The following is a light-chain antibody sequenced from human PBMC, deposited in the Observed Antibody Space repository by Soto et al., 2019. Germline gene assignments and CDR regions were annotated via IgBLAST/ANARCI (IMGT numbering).Light chain of an antibody. J-gene: IGKJ1*01. Sequence: IVMTQSPATLSVTPGERATLSCRASQSVSINLAWYQQRPGQAPRLLIYDASTRATGIPDRFSGGGSGTEFTLTISSLQSEDFVVYYCQQYNSLPPITFGQGSKVDIK. CDR3: QQYNSLPPIT. V-gene: IGKV3-15*01. CDR1: QSVSIN. CDR2: DAS.